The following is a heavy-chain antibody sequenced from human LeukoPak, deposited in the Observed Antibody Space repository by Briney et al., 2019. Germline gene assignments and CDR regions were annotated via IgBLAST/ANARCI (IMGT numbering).Heavy chain of an antibody. Sequence: PSETLSLTCTVSGGSISSSSYYWGWIRQPPGKGLEWIGSIYYSGSTYYNPSLKSRVTISVDTSKNQFSLKLSSVTAADTAVYYCLLTGYYLYYFDYWGQGTLATVSS. D-gene: IGHD3-9*01. CDR2: IYYSGST. J-gene: IGHJ4*02. CDR3: LLTGYYLYYFDY. CDR1: GGSISSSSYY. V-gene: IGHV4-39*01.